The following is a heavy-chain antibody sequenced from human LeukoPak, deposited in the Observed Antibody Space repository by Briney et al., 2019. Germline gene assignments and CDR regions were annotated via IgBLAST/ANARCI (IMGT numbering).Heavy chain of an antibody. V-gene: IGHV1-69*10. D-gene: IGHD3-10*01. Sequence: RASVKVSCKASGGTLSNYAITWVRQAPGQGLEWVGGIIPRLGKQNYAQIFQGRVTFSADKSTNTAYMELRSLRSEDTAVYYCAREWGYFGSGTYFHKGFDYWGQGTLVTVSS. J-gene: IGHJ4*02. CDR2: IIPRLGKQ. CDR3: AREWGYFGSGTYFHKGFDY. CDR1: GGTLSNYA.